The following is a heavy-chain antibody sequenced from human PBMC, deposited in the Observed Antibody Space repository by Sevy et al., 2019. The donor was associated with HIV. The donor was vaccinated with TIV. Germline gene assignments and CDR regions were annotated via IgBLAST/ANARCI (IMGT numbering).Heavy chain of an antibody. J-gene: IGHJ1*01. CDR3: ARPSQGLHDPFQH. CDR2: IYPGDSDT. Sequence: GESLKISCRGSGYSFTSYWIGWVRQMPGKGLEWMGIIYPGDSDTRYSPSFQGQVTISADKSISTAYLQWSSLKASDTAMYYCARPSQGLHDPFQHWGQGTLVTVSS. CDR1: GYSFTSYW. V-gene: IGHV5-51*01. D-gene: IGHD3-16*01.